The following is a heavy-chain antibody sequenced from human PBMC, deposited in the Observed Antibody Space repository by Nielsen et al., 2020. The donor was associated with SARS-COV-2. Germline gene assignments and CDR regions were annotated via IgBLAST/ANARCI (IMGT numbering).Heavy chain of an antibody. Sequence: WVRQAPGQGLEWMGWISAYNGNTNYAQKLQGRDTMTTDTSTSTAYMELSRLRSDDTAVYYCARGKHYYGSGSYYNVVVSDAFDIWGQGTMVTVSS. J-gene: IGHJ3*02. V-gene: IGHV1-18*01. CDR3: ARGKHYYGSGSYYNVVVSDAFDI. D-gene: IGHD3-10*01. CDR2: ISAYNGNT.